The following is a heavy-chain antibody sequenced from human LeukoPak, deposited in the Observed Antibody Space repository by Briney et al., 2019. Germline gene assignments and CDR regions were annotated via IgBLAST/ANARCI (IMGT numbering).Heavy chain of an antibody. V-gene: IGHV4-34*01. CDR2: INHSGST. D-gene: IGHD3-16*02. J-gene: IGHJ4*02. Sequence: SETLSLTCAVYGGSFSGYYWSWIRQPPGKGLEWIGEINHSGSTNYNPSLKSRVTISVDTSKNQFSLKLSSVTAADTAVYYCARGRSYRGPYFDYWGQGTLVTVSS. CDR3: ARGRSYRGPYFDY. CDR1: GGSFSGYY.